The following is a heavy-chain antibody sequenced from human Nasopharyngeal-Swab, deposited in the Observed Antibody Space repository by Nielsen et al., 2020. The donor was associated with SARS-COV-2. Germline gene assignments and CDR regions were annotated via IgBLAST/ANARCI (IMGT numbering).Heavy chain of an antibody. CDR1: GYTFTRYY. J-gene: IGHJ5*02. V-gene: IGHV1-46*01. CDR3: ARGGDPRGVVAATDCFDP. Sequence: ASVKVSCKASGYTFTRYYIHWVRQAPGQGLEWMGLINPGGGSARYSQNFQGRVTMTRDTSTSTVYMELSSLRSEDTAVYYCARGGDPRGVVAATDCFDPWGQGTLVTVSS. CDR2: INPGGGSA. D-gene: IGHD2-15*01.